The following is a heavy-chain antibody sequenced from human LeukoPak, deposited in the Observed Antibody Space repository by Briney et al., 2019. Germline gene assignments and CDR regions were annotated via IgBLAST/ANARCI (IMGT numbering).Heavy chain of an antibody. CDR2: IIPIFGTA. V-gene: IGHV1-69*01. Sequence: GSSVKVSYTASGGTFSSYAISWVRQAPGQGLEWMGGIIPIFGTANYAQKFQGRVTITADESTSTAYMELSSLRSEDTAVYYCARLPPYDILTGPYGMDVWGKGTTVTVSS. CDR1: GGTFSSYA. CDR3: ARLPPYDILTGPYGMDV. J-gene: IGHJ6*04. D-gene: IGHD3-9*01.